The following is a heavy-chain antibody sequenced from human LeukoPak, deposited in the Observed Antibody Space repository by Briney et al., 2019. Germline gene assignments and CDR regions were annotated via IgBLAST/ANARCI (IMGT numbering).Heavy chain of an antibody. V-gene: IGHV3-23*01. Sequence: GGSLRLSCAASGFTFSSYAMSWVRQAPGKGLEWVSAISGGVGSTYYADSVKGRFTISRDNSKNTLYLQMNSLRADDTAVYYCANSISLTQWGRGTLVTVSS. D-gene: IGHD3-9*01. CDR1: GFTFSSYA. J-gene: IGHJ4*02. CDR3: ANSISLTQ. CDR2: ISGGVGST.